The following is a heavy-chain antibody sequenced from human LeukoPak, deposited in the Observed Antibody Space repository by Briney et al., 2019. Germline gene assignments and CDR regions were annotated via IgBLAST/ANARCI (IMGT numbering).Heavy chain of an antibody. D-gene: IGHD3-22*01. CDR1: GDSISSNTAA. CDR3: AADYYVSSGYSLRGFDY. J-gene: IGHJ4*02. V-gene: IGHV6-1*01. CDR2: TYCRSKCYN. Sequence: SQTLSLTCALSGDSISSNTAAWNWIRQSTSRGLEWLGRTYCRSKCYNDYAVSVKGRITISPDTSKNQFSLQLNSVTPEDTAVYYCAADYYVSSGYSLRGFDYWGQGTLVTVSS.